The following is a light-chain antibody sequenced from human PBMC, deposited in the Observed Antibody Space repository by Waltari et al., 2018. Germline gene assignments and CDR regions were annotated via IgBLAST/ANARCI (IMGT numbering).Light chain of an antibody. V-gene: IGLV3-9*01. CDR3: QVWDSSTAV. J-gene: IGLJ7*01. Sequence: SYDLTQPLSVSVALGQTARITCGGNNSGGKNVHWYQQKPGQAPLLVIYRDKNRPSRIPERFSGSNSENTATLTITGAQGADEADYYCQVWDSSTAVFGGGTQLTVL. CDR1: NSGGKN. CDR2: RDK.